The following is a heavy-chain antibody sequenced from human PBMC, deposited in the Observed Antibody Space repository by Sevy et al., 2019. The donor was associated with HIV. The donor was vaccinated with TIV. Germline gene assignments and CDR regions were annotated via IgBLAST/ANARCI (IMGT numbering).Heavy chain of an antibody. CDR1: GFTVNSNY. J-gene: IGHJ4*02. CDR2: IHSDDTT. V-gene: IGHV3-66*01. D-gene: IGHD5-18*01. Sequence: GGSLRLSCAASGFTVNSNYMTWVRQAPGKGLEGVSVIHSDDTTYHADSVKDRFTISRDNFKNTLYLHMSSLRAEDTDNYYCARGKGTYGYALNYWGQGTLVTVSS. CDR3: ARGKGTYGYALNY.